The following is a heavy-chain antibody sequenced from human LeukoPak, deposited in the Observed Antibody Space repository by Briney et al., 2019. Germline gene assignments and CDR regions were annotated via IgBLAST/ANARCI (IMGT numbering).Heavy chain of an antibody. CDR2: ITAGGDNT. J-gene: IGHJ4*02. Sequence: PGGSLRLSRAASGFTFSSYAMTWVRQAPGKGLEWVSGITAGGDNTYYADSVKGRFTISRDNSKNTLYLQMNSLRAEDTAVYYCARYVTTYYDILTGAGVFDYWGQGTLVTVSS. CDR3: ARYVTTYYDILTGAGVFDY. D-gene: IGHD3-9*01. CDR1: GFTFSSYA. V-gene: IGHV3-23*01.